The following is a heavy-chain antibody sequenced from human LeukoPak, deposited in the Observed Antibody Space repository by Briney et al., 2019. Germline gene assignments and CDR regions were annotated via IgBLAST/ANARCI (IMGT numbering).Heavy chain of an antibody. V-gene: IGHV3-7*04. Sequence: GGSLRLSCAAPGFPFSRYWMSWVRQAPGKGLEWVANIKPDGSEKHYVDSVKGRFTFSRDNAKNSLYLQMNGLRAEDMAVYYCARLAAGSDYFDYWGQGTLVTVSS. CDR2: IKPDGSEK. CDR1: GFPFSRYW. CDR3: ARLAAGSDYFDY. J-gene: IGHJ4*02. D-gene: IGHD6-13*01.